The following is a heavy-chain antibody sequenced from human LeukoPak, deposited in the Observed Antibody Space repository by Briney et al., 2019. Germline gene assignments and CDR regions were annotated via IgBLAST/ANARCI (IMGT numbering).Heavy chain of an antibody. D-gene: IGHD3-22*01. V-gene: IGHV3-15*01. Sequence: GRSLRLSCAASGFIFSNAWMSWVRQAPGKGLEWVGRIKSKTDGGTTDYAAPVKGRFTISRDDSKNTLYLQMNSLKTEDTAVYYCTTEVPSYYYDSSGYSNWGQGTLVTVSS. CDR1: GFIFSNAW. CDR3: TTEVPSYYYDSSGYSN. J-gene: IGHJ4*02. CDR2: IKSKTDGGTT.